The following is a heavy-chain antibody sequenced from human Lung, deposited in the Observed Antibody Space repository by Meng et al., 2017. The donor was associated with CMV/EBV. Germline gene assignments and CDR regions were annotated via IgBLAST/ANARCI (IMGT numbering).Heavy chain of an antibody. CDR1: GGSISSNAYY. Sequence: SETLSLTCTVPGGSISSNAYYWGWIRQPPGKGLEWIASIYFLGSSYYNPSLKRRVTISVDTSKNQFSLKLNSVTAEDTAVYYCARCQLAEDYYGMDVWGQGTTVTVSS. CDR3: ARCQLAEDYYGMDV. V-gene: IGHV4-39*01. CDR2: IYFLGSS. J-gene: IGHJ6*02. D-gene: IGHD2-2*01.